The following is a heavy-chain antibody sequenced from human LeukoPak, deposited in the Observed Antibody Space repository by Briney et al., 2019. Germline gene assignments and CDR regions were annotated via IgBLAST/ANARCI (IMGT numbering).Heavy chain of an antibody. CDR2: ISGSGGST. V-gene: IGHV3-23*01. D-gene: IGHD6-19*01. CDR1: GFTFSSYA. CDR3: AKDGSEAGFYYYYYYMDV. Sequence: GGSLRLSCAASGFTFSSYAMSWVRQAPGKGLEWVSAISGSGGSTYHADSVKGRFTISRDNSKNTLYLQMNSLRAEDTAVYYCAKDGSEAGFYYYYYYMDVWGKGTTVTVSS. J-gene: IGHJ6*03.